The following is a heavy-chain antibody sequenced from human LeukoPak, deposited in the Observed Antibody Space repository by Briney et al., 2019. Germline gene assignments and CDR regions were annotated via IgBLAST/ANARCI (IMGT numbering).Heavy chain of an antibody. D-gene: IGHD3-10*01. CDR3: ARVQTSKTRHFDY. Sequence: PGGSLRLSCEASGFTFSRYSMAWVRQAPGKGLEWVSIISDDSSDTHYSDSLKGRFTISRDNSWKTLSLQMNSLRVEDTAVYYCARVQTSKTRHFDYWGQGTVVTVSS. J-gene: IGHJ4*02. V-gene: IGHV3-23*01. CDR2: ISDDSSDT. CDR1: GFTFSRYS.